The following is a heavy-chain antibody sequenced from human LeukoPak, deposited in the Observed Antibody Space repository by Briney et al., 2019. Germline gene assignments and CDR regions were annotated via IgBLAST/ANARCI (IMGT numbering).Heavy chain of an antibody. CDR1: GFTFSSYS. Sequence: GGSLRLSCAASGFTFSSYSMNWVRQAPGKGLEWVSFISSSRSYIYYADSVKGRFTISRDNAKNSLYLQMNSLRAEDTAVYYCARTRSEYSYGSGSYSDYYFDYWGQGTLVTVSS. D-gene: IGHD3-10*01. CDR2: ISSSRSYI. V-gene: IGHV3-21*01. CDR3: ARTRSEYSYGSGSYSDYYFDY. J-gene: IGHJ4*02.